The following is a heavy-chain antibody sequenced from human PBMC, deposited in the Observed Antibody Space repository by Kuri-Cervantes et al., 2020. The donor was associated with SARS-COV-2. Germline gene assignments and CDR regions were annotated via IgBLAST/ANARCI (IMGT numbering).Heavy chain of an antibody. CDR1: GYTFTGYY. J-gene: IGHJ4*02. V-gene: IGHV1-2*06. CDR2: INPNSGGT. Sequence: SVKGSCKASGYTFTGYYMHWVRQAPGQGLEWMGRINPNSGGTNYAQKFQGRVTMTRDTSISTAYMELSRLRSDDTAVYYCARAGGISSGYYYRLDYWGQGTLVTVSS. CDR3: ARAGGISSGYYYRLDY. D-gene: IGHD3-22*01.